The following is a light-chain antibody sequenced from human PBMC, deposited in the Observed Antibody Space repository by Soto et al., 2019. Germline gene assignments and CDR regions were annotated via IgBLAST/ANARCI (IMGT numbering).Light chain of an antibody. CDR1: SSNIGNNY. Sequence: QSVLTQPPSVSAAPGQKVTISCSGSSSNIGNNYVSWYQQLPGTAPKLLIYDNNKGPSGIPDRFSGSKSGTSATLGITGLQTGDEADYYSGTWDSSLSAGVFGGGTKVTVL. CDR3: GTWDSSLSAGV. V-gene: IGLV1-51*01. J-gene: IGLJ3*02. CDR2: DNN.